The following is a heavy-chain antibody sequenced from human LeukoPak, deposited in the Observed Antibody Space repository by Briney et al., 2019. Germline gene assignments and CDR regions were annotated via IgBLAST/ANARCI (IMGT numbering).Heavy chain of an antibody. CDR2: ISTGGDI. Sequence: SETLSLTCAVSGGSICNSYCSWARQPPGKELEFIGYISTGGDINYNPSPRSRATMSINPSNNQLSLTLTSVTTADTAVYFCVRGPGRGYDNEPWGQGSLVTVSS. D-gene: IGHD3-9*01. J-gene: IGHJ5*02. V-gene: IGHV4-4*08. CDR3: VRGPGRGYDNEP. CDR1: GGSICNSY.